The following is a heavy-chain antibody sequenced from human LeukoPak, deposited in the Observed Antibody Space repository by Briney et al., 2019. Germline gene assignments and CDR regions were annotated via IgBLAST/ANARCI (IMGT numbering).Heavy chain of an antibody. D-gene: IGHD6-19*01. CDR2: IYHSGSS. Sequence: SETLSLTCAVSGGSISSGGYSWSWIRQPPGKGLEWIGYIYHSGSSYYNPSLKSRVTISVDRSKNQFSLKLSSVTAADTAVYYCARGSAVAGIDYWGQGTLVTVSS. J-gene: IGHJ4*02. CDR3: ARGSAVAGIDY. V-gene: IGHV4-30-2*01. CDR1: GGSISSGGYS.